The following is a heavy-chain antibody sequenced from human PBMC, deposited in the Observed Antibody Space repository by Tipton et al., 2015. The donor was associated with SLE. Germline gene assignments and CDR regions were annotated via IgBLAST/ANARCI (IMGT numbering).Heavy chain of an antibody. V-gene: IGHV4-4*08. Sequence: TLSLTCTVSGASISSFYWSWIRQAPGKGLEWIGYVYSSGSTNYNPSLKSRITMSVDTSKSQISLKLSSVTAADTAVYYCARSAGYGSSWAHFDYWGQGTLVTVSS. CDR3: ARSAGYGSSWAHFDY. J-gene: IGHJ4*02. CDR1: GASISSFY. D-gene: IGHD6-13*01. CDR2: VYSSGST.